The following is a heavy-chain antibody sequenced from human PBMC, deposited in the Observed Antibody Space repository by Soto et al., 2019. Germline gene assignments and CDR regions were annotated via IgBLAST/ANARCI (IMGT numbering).Heavy chain of an antibody. CDR2: IYPGDSDT. D-gene: IGHD2-2*01. Sequence: GESLKISCKGSGYSFTSYWIGWVRQMPGKGLEWMGIIYPGDSDTRYSPSFQGQVTISADKSISTAYLQWSSLKASDTAMYYCARLADIVVVPAAPYNWFDPWGQGTLVTVSS. CDR1: GYSFTSYW. CDR3: ARLADIVVVPAAPYNWFDP. V-gene: IGHV5-51*01. J-gene: IGHJ5*02.